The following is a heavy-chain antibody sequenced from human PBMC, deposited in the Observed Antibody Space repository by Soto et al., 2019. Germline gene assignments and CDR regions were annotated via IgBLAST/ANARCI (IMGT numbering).Heavy chain of an antibody. Sequence: ASVKVSCKASGYTFTSYAMHWVRQAPGQRLEWMGWINAGNGNTKYSQKFQGRVTITRDTSASTAYMELGSLRSEDTAVYYCARELPTSYDFWSGYYPPTPIDYWGQGTLVTVSS. CDR2: INAGNGNT. V-gene: IGHV1-3*01. CDR3: ARELPTSYDFWSGYYPPTPIDY. CDR1: GYTFTSYA. J-gene: IGHJ4*02. D-gene: IGHD3-3*01.